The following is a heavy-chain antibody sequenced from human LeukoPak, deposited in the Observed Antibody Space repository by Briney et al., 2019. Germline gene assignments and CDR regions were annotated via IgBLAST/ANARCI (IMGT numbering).Heavy chain of an antibody. CDR2: ISSSGSTI. V-gene: IGHV3-11*01. Sequence: PGGSLRLSCAASGFTFSDYYMSWIRRAPGKGLEWVSYISSSGSTIYYADSVKGRFTISRDNAKNSLYLQMNSLRAEDTAVYYCARYSGSYYRSDFDYWGQGTLVTVSS. CDR1: GFTFSDYY. D-gene: IGHD1-26*01. J-gene: IGHJ4*02. CDR3: ARYSGSYYRSDFDY.